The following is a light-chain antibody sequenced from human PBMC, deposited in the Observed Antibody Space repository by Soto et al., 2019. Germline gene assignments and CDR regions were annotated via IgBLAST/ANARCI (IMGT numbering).Light chain of an antibody. Sequence: QYALTQPASVSGSPGQSITISCTGTSSDVGAYNYVSWYQQHPGKAPKLMIFEVSDRPSGVSNRFSGSKSGNTASLTISGHQAEDEADYYCSSYTSSNTLVFGGGTKLTVL. CDR3: SSYTSSNTLV. CDR1: SSDVGAYNY. V-gene: IGLV2-14*01. J-gene: IGLJ2*01. CDR2: EVS.